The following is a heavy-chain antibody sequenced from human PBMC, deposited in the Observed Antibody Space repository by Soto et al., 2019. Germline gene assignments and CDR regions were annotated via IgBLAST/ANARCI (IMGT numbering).Heavy chain of an antibody. V-gene: IGHV3-30-3*01. CDR3: ARGVRAETYYNAFDY. CDR2: ISHNDEPKI. CDR1: GFSFKNYA. J-gene: IGHJ4*01. D-gene: IGHD3-10*01. Sequence: QVQLVESGGGVVQPGSSLRLSCAASGFSFKNYALHWVRQAPGKGLEWVALISHNDEPKIFYADSVQGRFTISRDNFKNTVSLQMNSLRDEDKAVYHCARGVRAETYYNAFDYWGQGTQVTVSS.